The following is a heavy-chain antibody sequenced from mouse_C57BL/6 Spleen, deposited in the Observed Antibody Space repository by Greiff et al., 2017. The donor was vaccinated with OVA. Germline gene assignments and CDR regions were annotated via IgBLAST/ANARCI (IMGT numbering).Heavy chain of an antibody. J-gene: IGHJ2*01. V-gene: IGHV1-59*01. D-gene: IGHD2-3*01. CDR2: IDPSDSYT. Sequence: VQLQQPGAELVRPGTSVKLSCKASGYTFTSYWMHWVKQRPGQGLEWIGVIDPSDSYTNYNQKFKGKATLTVDTSSSTAYMQLSSLTSEDSAVYYCARGGYDGYYDYFDYWGQGTTLTVSS. CDR3: ARGGYDGYYDYFDY. CDR1: GYTFTSYW.